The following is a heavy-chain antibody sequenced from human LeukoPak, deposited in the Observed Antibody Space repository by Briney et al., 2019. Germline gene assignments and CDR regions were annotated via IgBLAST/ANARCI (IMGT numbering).Heavy chain of an antibody. D-gene: IGHD4-17*01. CDR3: ARAPHGDYFDY. CDR1: GFTFSNYD. Sequence: GGSLRLSCAASGFTFSNYDMHWVRQATGKGLEWVSAISTVGDTYYPGSVKGRFTISRENAKNSFYLQMNSLRAGGTAVYYCARAPHGDYFDYWGQGTLVTVSS. CDR2: ISTVGDT. V-gene: IGHV3-13*01. J-gene: IGHJ4*02.